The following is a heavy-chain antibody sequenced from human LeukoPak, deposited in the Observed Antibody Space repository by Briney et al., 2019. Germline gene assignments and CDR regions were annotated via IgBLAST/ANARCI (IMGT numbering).Heavy chain of an antibody. D-gene: IGHD2-8*01. CDR1: GYTFTSYG. CDR2: ISAYNGNT. Sequence: GASVKVSCKASGYTFTSYGISWVRQAPGQGLEWMGWISAYNGNTNYAQKLQGRVTMTTDTSTSTAYMELRSLRSDDTAVYYCARETGYCTNGVCSQDWFDPWGQGTLVTVSS. V-gene: IGHV1-18*01. CDR3: ARETGYCTNGVCSQDWFDP. J-gene: IGHJ5*02.